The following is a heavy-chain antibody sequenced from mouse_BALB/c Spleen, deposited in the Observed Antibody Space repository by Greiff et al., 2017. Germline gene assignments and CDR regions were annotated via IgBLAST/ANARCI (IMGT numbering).Heavy chain of an antibody. V-gene: IGHV5-6-3*01. J-gene: IGHJ3*01. CDR3: ARDQDYPFAY. CDR2: INSNGGST. CDR1: GFTFSSYG. D-gene: IGHD1-1*02. Sequence: VQLQQSGGGLVQPGGSLKLSCAASGFTFSSYGMSWVRQTPDKRLELVATINSNGGSTYYPDSVKGRFTISRDNAKNTLYLQMSSLKSEDTAMYYCARDQDYPFAYWGQGTLVTVSA.